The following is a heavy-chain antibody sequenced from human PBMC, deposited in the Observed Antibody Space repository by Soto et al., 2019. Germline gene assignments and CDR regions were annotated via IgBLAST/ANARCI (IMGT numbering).Heavy chain of an antibody. CDR1: GFNFKYYG. Sequence: PGGSLRLSCEASGFNFKYYGMHWVRQAPGKGLEWVAAMSYDGSNEFYVDSVKGRFTISRDDSRNTLYLEMNGLRAEDTAVYYCTRIGLDVWGQGTTVTVSS. CDR3: TRIGLDV. V-gene: IGHV3-30*03. J-gene: IGHJ6*02. D-gene: IGHD3-16*02. CDR2: MSYDGSNE.